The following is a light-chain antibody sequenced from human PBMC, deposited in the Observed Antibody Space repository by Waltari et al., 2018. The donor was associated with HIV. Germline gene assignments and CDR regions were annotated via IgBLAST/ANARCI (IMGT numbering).Light chain of an antibody. V-gene: IGLV3-21*02. CDR1: NIGPRS. CDR2: DDS. Sequence: SFVLTQPPSVSVAPGQTATISCGESNIGPRSVHWYQLTPGQAPVLVVYDDSDRPSGIPERVSGSNSGNTATLTISRVEAGDEADYFCQVWDTSSDHVDYVFGTGTKVTVL. J-gene: IGLJ1*01. CDR3: QVWDTSSDHVDYV.